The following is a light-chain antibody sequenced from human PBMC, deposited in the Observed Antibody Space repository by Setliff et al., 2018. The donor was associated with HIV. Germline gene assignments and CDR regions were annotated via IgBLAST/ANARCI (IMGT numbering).Light chain of an antibody. CDR2: KDT. J-gene: IGLJ1*01. Sequence: SYELTQPPSVSVSPGQTARITCSGDALPKQYAYWYQQKPGQAPVLVIYKDTERPSGIPERFSGSSSGTTVTLTISGVQAEDEADYYFQSAHSSGILYVFGAGTKVTVL. CDR1: ALPKQY. CDR3: QSAHSSGILYV. V-gene: IGLV3-25*03.